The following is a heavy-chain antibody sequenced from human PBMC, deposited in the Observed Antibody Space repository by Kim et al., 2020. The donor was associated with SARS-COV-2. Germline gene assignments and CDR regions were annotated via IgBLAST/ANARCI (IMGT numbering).Heavy chain of an antibody. CDR3: AKDALVKCVGDCYLDY. CDR2: MWYDGSSK. Sequence: GGSLRLSCAASNFTFRSYGMHWVRQAPGKGLEWVAVMWYDGSSKYYADSLKGRFTISRDNSKNKLYLELNRLRVDDTAVYYCAKDALVKCVGDCYLDYWGQGTLVTVSS. J-gene: IGHJ4*02. D-gene: IGHD2-21*02. CDR1: NFTFRSYG. V-gene: IGHV3-33*06.